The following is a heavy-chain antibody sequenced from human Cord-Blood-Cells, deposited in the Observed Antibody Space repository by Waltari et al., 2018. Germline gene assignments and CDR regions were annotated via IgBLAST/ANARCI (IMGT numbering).Heavy chain of an antibody. J-gene: IGHJ4*02. Sequence: QVTLKESGPVLVKPTETLTLTCTVSGFSLSNARMGASWIRQPPGKALELLAHIFSNDAKSYNTSLKMRLTISNDTSKSRVVLTIANMDPVDTATYYCARITDWYSSSLCVDYWGQGTLVTVSS. CDR1: GFSLSNARMG. V-gene: IGHV2-26*01. D-gene: IGHD6-6*01. CDR2: IFSNDAK. CDR3: ARITDWYSSSLCVDY.